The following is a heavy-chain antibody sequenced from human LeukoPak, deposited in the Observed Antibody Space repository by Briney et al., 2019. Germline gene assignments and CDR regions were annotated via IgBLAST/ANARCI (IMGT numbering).Heavy chain of an antibody. Sequence: PGGSLRLSCAASGFTFSSYAMHWVRQAPGKGLEWVAVISYDGSNKYYADSVKGRFTISRDNSKNTLYLQMNSLRAEHTAVYYCARARLDYDFWSGYFANWFDPWGQGTLVTVSS. D-gene: IGHD3-3*01. CDR1: GFTFSSYA. J-gene: IGHJ5*02. CDR2: ISYDGSNK. CDR3: ARARLDYDFWSGYFANWFDP. V-gene: IGHV3-30-3*01.